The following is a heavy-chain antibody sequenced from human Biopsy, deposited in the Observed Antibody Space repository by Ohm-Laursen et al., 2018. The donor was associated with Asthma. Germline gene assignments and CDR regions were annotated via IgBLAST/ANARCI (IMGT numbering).Heavy chain of an antibody. Sequence: ASVKVSCKTSGYTFNSAGIAWVRQAPGQGLEWMGWISVYNGNTKDAQKLQDRVTMITDTSTSTAYMELRSLRSDDTAVYFCARAVDYSHYYGIDVWGQGTTVTVS. CDR2: ISVYNGNT. J-gene: IGHJ6*02. CDR3: ARAVDYSHYYGIDV. CDR1: GYTFNSAG. D-gene: IGHD3-10*01. V-gene: IGHV1-18*01.